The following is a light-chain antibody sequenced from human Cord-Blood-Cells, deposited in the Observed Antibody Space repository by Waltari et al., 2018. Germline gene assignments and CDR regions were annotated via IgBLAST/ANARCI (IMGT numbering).Light chain of an antibody. CDR3: CSYAGSRV. J-gene: IGLJ1*01. Sequence: QSALTQPASVSGSPGQSITLSCTGPSSDVGSYNLVSWYQQHPGKAPKLMIYEVSKRPSGVSNRFSGSKSGNTASLTISGLQAEDEADYYCCSYAGSRVFGTGTKVTVL. CDR1: SSDVGSYNL. V-gene: IGLV2-23*02. CDR2: EVS.